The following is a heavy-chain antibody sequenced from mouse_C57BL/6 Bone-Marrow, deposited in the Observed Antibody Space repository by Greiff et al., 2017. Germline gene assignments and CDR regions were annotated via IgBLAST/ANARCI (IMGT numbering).Heavy chain of an antibody. Sequence: QVQLQQPGAELVRPGSSVKLSCKASGYTFTSYWMHWVKQRPIQGLEWIGNIDPSDSETHYNQKFKDKATLTVDKSSSTAYMQLSSLTSEDSAVYYCARQGYGSSPYYVDYWGQGTTLTVSS. CDR2: IDPSDSET. D-gene: IGHD1-1*01. J-gene: IGHJ2*01. CDR1: GYTFTSYW. V-gene: IGHV1-52*01. CDR3: ARQGYGSSPYYVDY.